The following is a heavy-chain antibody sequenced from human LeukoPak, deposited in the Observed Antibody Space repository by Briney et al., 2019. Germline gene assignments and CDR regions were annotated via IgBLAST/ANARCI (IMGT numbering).Heavy chain of an antibody. D-gene: IGHD2-2*02. CDR2: INHSGST. CDR1: GGSFSGYY. V-gene: IGHV4-34*01. J-gene: IGHJ5*02. Sequence: SETLSLTCAVYGGSFSGYYWSWIRQPPGKGLEWIGEINHSGSTNYNPSLKSRVTISVDTSKNQFSLKLSSVTAADTAVYYCACTNCSSTSCYTGIFSWLDPWGQGTLVTVSS. CDR3: ACTNCSSTSCYTGIFSWLDP.